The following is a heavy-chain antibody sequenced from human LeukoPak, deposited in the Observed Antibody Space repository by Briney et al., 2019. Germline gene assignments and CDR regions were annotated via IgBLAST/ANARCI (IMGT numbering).Heavy chain of an antibody. CDR3: ARGDVRFDP. J-gene: IGHJ5*02. Sequence: PSETLSLTCAVYGGSFSGYYWSWIRQPPGKGLELIGYIYYSGSTNYNPSLKSRVTISVDMSKNQISLKLSSVTAADTAVYYCARGDVRFDPWGQGTLVTVSS. CDR2: IYYSGST. V-gene: IGHV4-59*01. D-gene: IGHD3-16*01. CDR1: GGSFSGYY.